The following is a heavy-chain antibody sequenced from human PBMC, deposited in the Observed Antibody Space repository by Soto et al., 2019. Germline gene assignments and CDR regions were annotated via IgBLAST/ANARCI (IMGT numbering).Heavy chain of an antibody. Sequence: EVQLVESGGGLVKPGGSLRLSCAASGFTFSNAWMSWVRQAPGKGLEWVGLIKKQADGGTTEYAAPLKGRFTISRDDSENTLYLQMSSLQTEDTAVYYCRNKWLDWGQGTLVTVSS. V-gene: IGHV3-15*01. J-gene: IGHJ4*02. CDR3: RNKWLD. CDR2: IKKQADGGTT. D-gene: IGHD6-19*01. CDR1: GFTFSNAW.